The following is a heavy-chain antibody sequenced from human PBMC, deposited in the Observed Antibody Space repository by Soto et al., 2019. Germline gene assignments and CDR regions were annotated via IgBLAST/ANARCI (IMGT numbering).Heavy chain of an antibody. CDR1: VFSLSTNRVG. CDR3: AHLGDSSGWYVFDYFDY. CDR2: IYWDADK. Sequence: QITLKESGTTLVKHTQTLTLTCTFSVFSLSTNRVGVGWIRQPPGKALEWLALIYWDADKRYGPSLKSRLTITKDTSKIQVVLTMTTMGAVYTAPYYCAHLGDSSGWYVFDYFDYWGQGTLVTASS. V-gene: IGHV2-5*05. J-gene: IGHJ4*02. D-gene: IGHD6-19*01.